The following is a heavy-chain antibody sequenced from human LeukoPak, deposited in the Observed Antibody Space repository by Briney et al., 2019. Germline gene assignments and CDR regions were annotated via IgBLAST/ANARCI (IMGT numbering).Heavy chain of an antibody. CDR2: INHSGST. V-gene: IGHV4-34*01. Sequence: SETLSLTCTVSGGSINNYYWSWIRQPPGKGLEWIGEINHSGSTNYNPSLKSRVTISVDTSKNQFSLKLSSVTAADTAVYYCARAAYYYDSSGYYAARYYFDYWGQGTLVTVSS. D-gene: IGHD3-22*01. CDR3: ARAAYYYDSSGYYAARYYFDY. J-gene: IGHJ4*02. CDR1: GGSINNYY.